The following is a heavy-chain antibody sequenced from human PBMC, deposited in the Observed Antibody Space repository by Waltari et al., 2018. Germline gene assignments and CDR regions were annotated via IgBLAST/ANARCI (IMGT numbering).Heavy chain of an antibody. CDR2: IDWDDDK. CDR3: ARMGEATPGVCGYYFDY. V-gene: IGHV2-70*16. J-gene: IGHJ4*02. CDR1: GFSLSTSGMC. D-gene: IGHD2-8*01. Sequence: QVTLKESGPVLVKPTQTLTLTCTFSGFSLSTSGMCVSWIRQPPGKALEWLARIDWDDDKFYSTSLKTRLTSSKDTSKNQVVLTMTNMDPVDTATYYCARMGEATPGVCGYYFDYWGQGTLVTVSS.